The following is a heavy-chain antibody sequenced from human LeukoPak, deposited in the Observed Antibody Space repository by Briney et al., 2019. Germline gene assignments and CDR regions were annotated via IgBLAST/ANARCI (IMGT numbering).Heavy chain of an antibody. CDR2: IYYSGST. CDR1: GGSISSSSCY. D-gene: IGHD1-26*01. CDR3: ARNASDSGTSYFDY. V-gene: IGHV4-39*01. Sequence: PSETLSLTCTVSGGSISSSSCYWGWIRQPPGKGLEWIGSIYYSGSTSYNPSLKSRVTISVDTSKNQFSLKLGSVTAADTAVYYCARNASDSGTSYFDYWGQGTLVTVSS. J-gene: IGHJ4*02.